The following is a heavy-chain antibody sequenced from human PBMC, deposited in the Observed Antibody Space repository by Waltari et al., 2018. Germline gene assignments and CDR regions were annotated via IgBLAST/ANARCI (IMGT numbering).Heavy chain of an antibody. V-gene: IGHV3-7*01. Sequence: EVQLVESGGGLVQPGGSLRLSCEASGFTFSSYWMSWVRQAPGKGLEWVANIKQDGREKYYVDSVKGRFTIARDNAKNSLYLQMNSLRAEDTAVYYCAREGAVAPTIDYWGQGTLVTVSS. CDR3: AREGAVAPTIDY. CDR2: IKQDGREK. CDR1: GFTFSSYW. D-gene: IGHD6-19*01. J-gene: IGHJ4*02.